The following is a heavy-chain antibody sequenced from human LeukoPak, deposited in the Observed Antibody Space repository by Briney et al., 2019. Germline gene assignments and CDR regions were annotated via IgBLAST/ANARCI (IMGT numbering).Heavy chain of an antibody. J-gene: IGHJ4*02. D-gene: IGHD4-23*01. V-gene: IGHV4-34*01. CDR2: INHSGST. CDR3: ARGRYGGPYYFDY. Sequence: PSETLSLTCAVYGGSFSGYYWSWIRQPPGKGLEWIGEINHSGSTNYNPSLKSRVTISVDTSKNQFSLKLSSVTAADAAVYYCARGRYGGPYYFDYWGQGTLVTVSS. CDR1: GGSFSGYY.